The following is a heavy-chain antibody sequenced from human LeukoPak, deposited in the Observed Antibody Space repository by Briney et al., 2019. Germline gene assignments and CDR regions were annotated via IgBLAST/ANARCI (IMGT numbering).Heavy chain of an antibody. J-gene: IGHJ4*02. CDR3: VLAVAGPGPFDY. CDR1: GYTFTGYY. CDR2: INPNSGGT. V-gene: IGHV1-2*02. D-gene: IGHD6-19*01. Sequence: ASVKVFCKASGYTFTGYYMHWVRQDPGQGLEWMGWINPNSGGTNYAQKFQGRVTMTRDTSISTAYMELSRLRSDDTAVYYCVLAVAGPGPFDYWGQGTLVPVSS.